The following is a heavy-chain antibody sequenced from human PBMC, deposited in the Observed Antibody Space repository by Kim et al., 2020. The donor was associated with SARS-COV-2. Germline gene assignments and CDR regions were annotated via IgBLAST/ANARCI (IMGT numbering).Heavy chain of an antibody. CDR3: AGSGWAYYYYGMDV. Sequence: ADSVKGRFTISRDNSKNTLYLQMNSLRAEDTAVYYCAGSGWAYYYYGMDVWGQGTTVTVSS. V-gene: IGHV3-30*03. J-gene: IGHJ6*02. D-gene: IGHD6-19*01.